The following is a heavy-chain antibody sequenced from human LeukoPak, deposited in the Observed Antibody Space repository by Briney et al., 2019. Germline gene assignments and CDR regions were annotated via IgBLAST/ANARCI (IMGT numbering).Heavy chain of an antibody. CDR1: GGSISPYY. D-gene: IGHD3-3*01. CDR3: ARGIFGMVNNRPHSLYYFDS. Sequence: SETLSLTCNVSGGSISPYYWNWIRQPPGKGLEWIGYISYSGSTNYNPSLKSRVTISVDTSKTHFSLKLMSVTAADTAVYYCARGIFGMVNNRPHSLYYFDSWGQGTLLSVSS. CDR2: ISYSGST. J-gene: IGHJ4*02. V-gene: IGHV4-59*01.